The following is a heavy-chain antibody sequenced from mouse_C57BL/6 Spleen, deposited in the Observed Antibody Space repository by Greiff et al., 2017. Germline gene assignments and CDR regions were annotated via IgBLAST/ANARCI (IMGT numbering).Heavy chain of an antibody. V-gene: IGHV1-53*01. Sequence: VQLQQPGTELVKPGASVKLSCKASGYTFTSYWMHWVKQRPGQGLEWIGNINPSNGGTNYNEKLKSKATLTVDKSSSTAYMQLSSLTSEDSAVYYCARWGLRRDYAMDYWGQGTSVTVSS. CDR1: GYTFTSYW. D-gene: IGHD2-2*01. CDR2: INPSNGGT. CDR3: ARWGLRRDYAMDY. J-gene: IGHJ4*01.